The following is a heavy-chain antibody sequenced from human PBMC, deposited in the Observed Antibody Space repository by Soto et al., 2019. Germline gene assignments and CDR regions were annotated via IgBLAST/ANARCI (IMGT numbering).Heavy chain of an antibody. CDR1: GFTFSSYS. D-gene: IGHD2-2*01. J-gene: IGHJ3*02. Sequence: GGSLRLSCAASGFTFSSYSMNWVRQAPGKGLEWVSSISSSSSYIYYADSVKGRFTISRDNAKNSLYLQMNSLRAEDAAVYYCAGVRVGMIWAFDIWGQGTMVTVSS. CDR3: AGVRVGMIWAFDI. CDR2: ISSSSSYI. V-gene: IGHV3-21*01.